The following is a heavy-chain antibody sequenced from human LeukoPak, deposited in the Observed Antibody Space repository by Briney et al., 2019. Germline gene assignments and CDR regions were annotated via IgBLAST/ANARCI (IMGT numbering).Heavy chain of an antibody. J-gene: IGHJ4*02. CDR2: VYSSGNT. D-gene: IGHD4-23*01. Sequence: SETLSLTCTVSGGSISSYYWSWLRQPPGKALEWIGYVYSSGNTNYNPSLKTRVTISVDTSMNQFSLNLSSVTAADTAAYYCARLHGGKGQYYFDYWGQGTLVTVSS. CDR3: ARLHGGKGQYYFDY. CDR1: GGSISSYY. V-gene: IGHV4-4*09.